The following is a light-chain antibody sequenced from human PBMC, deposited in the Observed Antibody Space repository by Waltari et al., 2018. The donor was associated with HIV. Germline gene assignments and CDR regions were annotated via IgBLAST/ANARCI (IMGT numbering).Light chain of an antibody. CDR3: FSYAGNNYLL. V-gene: IGLV2-8*01. Sequence: QSALTQPPSASGSPGQSVTISCAGTSSDIGLYNFVSWYQHHPGKAPKLMISEVSRRPSGVPDRCSGSKSGNTASLTVSGRQAEDEAADYCFSYAGNNYLLFGGGTKLSVL. J-gene: IGLJ2*01. CDR2: EVS. CDR1: SSDIGLYNF.